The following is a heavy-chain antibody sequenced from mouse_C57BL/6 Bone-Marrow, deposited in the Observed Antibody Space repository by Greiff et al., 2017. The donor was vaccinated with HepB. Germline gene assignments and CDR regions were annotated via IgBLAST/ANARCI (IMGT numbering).Heavy chain of an antibody. CDR1: GYTFTSYW. V-gene: IGHV1-55*01. D-gene: IGHD3-3*01. Sequence: QVQLQQPGAELVKPGASVKMSCKASGYTFTSYWINWVKQRPGQGLEWIGDIYPGSGSTNYNEKFKSKAKLTVDTSSSTASMKRSSLTSEDSAVYYCARRGDQGFAYWGQGTLVTVSA. CDR3: ARRGDQGFAY. CDR2: IYPGSGST. J-gene: IGHJ3*01.